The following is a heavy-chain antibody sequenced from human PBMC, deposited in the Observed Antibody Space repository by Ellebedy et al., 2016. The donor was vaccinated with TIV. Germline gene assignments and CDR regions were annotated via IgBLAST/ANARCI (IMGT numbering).Heavy chain of an antibody. CDR1: GFTFSSNW. D-gene: IGHD3-10*01. Sequence: GESLKISCAASGFTFSSNWMSWVRQTPGKGLEWVAYIKQDGSEKYYVDSVKGRFTISRDNAKNSLYLQMNSLRAEDTAVYYCARDPGPGSFDYWGQGTLVTVSS. CDR3: ARDPGPGSFDY. V-gene: IGHV3-7*03. CDR2: IKQDGSEK. J-gene: IGHJ4*02.